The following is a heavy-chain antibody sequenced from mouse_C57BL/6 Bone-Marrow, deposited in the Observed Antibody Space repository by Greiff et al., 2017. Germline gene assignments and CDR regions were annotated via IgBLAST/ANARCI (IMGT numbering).Heavy chain of an antibody. CDR1: GYTFTSYW. CDR3: ASEGTTVVGAMDY. Sequence: QVQLQQPGAELVRPGSSVKLSCKASGYTFTSYWMDWVKQRPGQGLEWIGNIYPSDSETHYNQKFKDKATLTVDKSSSTAYMQLSSLTSGDSAVYACASEGTTVVGAMDYWGQGTSVTVSA. V-gene: IGHV1-61*01. D-gene: IGHD1-1*01. CDR2: IYPSDSET. J-gene: IGHJ4*01.